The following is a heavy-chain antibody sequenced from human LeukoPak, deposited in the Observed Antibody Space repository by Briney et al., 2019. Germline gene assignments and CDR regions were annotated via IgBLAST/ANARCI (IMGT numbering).Heavy chain of an antibody. J-gene: IGHJ3*02. D-gene: IGHD6-19*01. V-gene: IGHV4-39*07. CDR3: ARELSYSSGWYSAFDI. Sequence: SETLSLTCTVSGGSISSSSYYWGWIRQPPGKGLEWIGSIYYSGSTYYNPSLKSRVTISVDTSKNQFSLKLSSVTAADTAVYYCARELSYSSGWYSAFDIWGQGTMVTVSS. CDR2: IYYSGST. CDR1: GGSISSSSYY.